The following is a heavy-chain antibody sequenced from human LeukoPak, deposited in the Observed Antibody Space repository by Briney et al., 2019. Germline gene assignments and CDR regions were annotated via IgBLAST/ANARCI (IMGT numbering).Heavy chain of an antibody. V-gene: IGHV1-2*02. CDR1: GYTFTVCY. D-gene: IGHD6-6*01. CDR2: INPNSGGT. Sequence: ASVKVSCKASGYTFTVCYMHWVRQAPGQGLEWMGWINPNSGGTNYAQKFQGRVTMTRDTSISTAYMELSRLRSDDTAVYYCARAGAIEYIETNWFDPWGQGTLVTVSS. J-gene: IGHJ5*02. CDR3: ARAGAIEYIETNWFDP.